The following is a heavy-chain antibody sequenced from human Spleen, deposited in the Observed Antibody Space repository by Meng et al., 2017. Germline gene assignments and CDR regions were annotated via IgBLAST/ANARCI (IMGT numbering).Heavy chain of an antibody. CDR3: ARRSPGETSWFDP. V-gene: IGHV4-34*01. CDR2: INHSGST. Sequence: QVQLRRWGAGLLKPSETLSLTCVVSGGSVSDYYWSCIRQPPGKGLEWIGEINHSGSTNYNPSLKSRVTISVDTSKNQFSLELSSVTAADTAVYYCARRSPGETSWFDPWGQGTLVTVSS. D-gene: IGHD7-27*01. J-gene: IGHJ5*02. CDR1: GGSVSDYY.